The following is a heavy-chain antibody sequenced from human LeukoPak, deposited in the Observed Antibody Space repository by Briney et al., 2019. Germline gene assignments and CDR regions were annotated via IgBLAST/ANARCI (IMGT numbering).Heavy chain of an antibody. CDR3: AKDPQWLEAGHEY. V-gene: IGHV3-30-3*01. J-gene: IGHJ4*02. D-gene: IGHD6-19*01. CDR2: ISYDGSNK. Sequence: GGSLRLSCAAAGFTVISYPMHLVRQSPGKGLEGVAVISYDGSNKYYADSVKCRFTISRDNYKNTLYLQMNSLRAEDTAVYYCAKDPQWLEAGHEYWGQGPLV. CDR1: GFTVISYP.